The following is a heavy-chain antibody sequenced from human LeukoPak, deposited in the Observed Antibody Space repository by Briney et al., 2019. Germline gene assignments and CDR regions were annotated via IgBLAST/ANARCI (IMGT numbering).Heavy chain of an antibody. CDR1: GGSISSSSYY. CDR2: IYYTGST. J-gene: IGHJ5*02. V-gene: IGHV4-39*01. D-gene: IGHD2-15*01. CDR3: ARQAAYCSSGSCYPNWFDP. Sequence: PSETLSLTCTVSGGSISSSSYYWGWIRQPPGKGLESIGSIYYTGSTYYNPSLKSRVTISVDTSKNQFSLKLSPVTAADTAVYYCARQAAYCSSGSCYPNWFDPWGQGTLVTVSS.